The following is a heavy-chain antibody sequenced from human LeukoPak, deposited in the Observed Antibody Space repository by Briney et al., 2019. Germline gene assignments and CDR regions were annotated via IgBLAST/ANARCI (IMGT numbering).Heavy chain of an antibody. Sequence: SVKVSCKASGVTFSTYAISWVRQAPGQGLEWMGGIIPIFGTANYAQKFQGRVTITADESTSTAYMELSSLRSEDTAVYYCARAYSSSWFFDYWGQGTLVTVSS. D-gene: IGHD6-13*01. CDR1: GVTFSTYA. V-gene: IGHV1-69*01. J-gene: IGHJ4*02. CDR3: ARAYSSSWFFDY. CDR2: IIPIFGTA.